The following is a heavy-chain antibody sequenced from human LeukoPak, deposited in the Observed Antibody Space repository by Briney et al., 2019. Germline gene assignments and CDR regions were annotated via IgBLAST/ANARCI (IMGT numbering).Heavy chain of an antibody. D-gene: IGHD6-19*01. J-gene: IGHJ4*02. Sequence: PSGTLSHTRTVSGGSLSSGGYYWSWIRHPPGRGLEWIGEMYHSGSTNYIPSLKSRVPISVDTSKNQFSLKLSSVTAADTAVYYCARGRGSSGRTKFFYWGEGALVSVSS. CDR3: ARGRGSSGRTKFFY. CDR2: MYHSGST. CDR1: GGSLSSGGYY. V-gene: IGHV4-39*07.